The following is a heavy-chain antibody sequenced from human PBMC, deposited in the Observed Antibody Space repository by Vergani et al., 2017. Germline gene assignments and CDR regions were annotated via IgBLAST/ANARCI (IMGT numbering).Heavy chain of an antibody. CDR2: INHSGST. Sequence: QVQLQQWGAGLLKPSETLSLTCAVYGGSFSGYYWSWIRQPPGKGLEWIGEINHSGSTNYNPSLKIRVTISVDTSKNQFSLKLSSLTAADTAVYYCARGQDTTFDYWGQGTLVTVSS. CDR1: GGSFSGYY. J-gene: IGHJ4*02. CDR3: ARGQDTTFDY. V-gene: IGHV4-34*01. D-gene: IGHD1-26*01.